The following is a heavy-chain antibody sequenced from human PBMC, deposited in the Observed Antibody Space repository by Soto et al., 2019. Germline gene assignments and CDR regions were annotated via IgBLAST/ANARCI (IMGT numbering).Heavy chain of an antibody. D-gene: IGHD3-9*01. CDR2: ISGSGGST. CDR3: AKRVENYDILTGYSNNYYFDY. V-gene: IGHV3-23*01. J-gene: IGHJ4*02. Sequence: PGGSLRLSCAASGFTFSSYAMSWVRQAPGKGLEWVSAISGSGGSTYYADSVKGRFTISRDNSKNTLYLQMNSLRAEDTAVYYCAKRVENYDILTGYSNNYYFDYWGQGTLVTVSS. CDR1: GFTFSSYA.